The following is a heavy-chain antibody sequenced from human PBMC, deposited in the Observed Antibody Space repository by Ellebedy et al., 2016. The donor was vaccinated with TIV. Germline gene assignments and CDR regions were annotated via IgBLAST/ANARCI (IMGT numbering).Heavy chain of an antibody. J-gene: IGHJ3*02. V-gene: IGHV3-23*01. CDR1: GFTFRDFA. CDR2: ISPSGDIT. Sequence: PGGSLRLSCAASGFTFRDFAMNWVRQAPGKGLEWVSAISPSGDITYFADSVKGRFTIARDNSQDTVHLQMHSLRAEDTAVYYCTKGGVAWAAFDIWGPGTLVTVSS. CDR3: TKGGVAWAAFDI. D-gene: IGHD3-16*01.